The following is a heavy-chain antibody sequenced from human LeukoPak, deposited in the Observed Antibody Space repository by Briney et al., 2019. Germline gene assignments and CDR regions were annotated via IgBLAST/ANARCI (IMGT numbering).Heavy chain of an antibody. V-gene: IGHV4-59*12. CDR1: GGSISSYY. CDR3: ARDGVEGAFDI. CDR2: IYHSGST. J-gene: IGHJ3*02. Sequence: SETLSLTCTVSGGSISSYYWSWIRQPPGKGLEWIGYIYHSGSTYYNPSLKSRVTISVDRSKNQFSLKLSSVTAADTAVYYCARDGVEGAFDIWGQGTMVTVSS. D-gene: IGHD3-3*01.